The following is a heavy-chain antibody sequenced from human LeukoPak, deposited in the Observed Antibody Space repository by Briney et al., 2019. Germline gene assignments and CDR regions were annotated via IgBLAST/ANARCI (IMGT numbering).Heavy chain of an antibody. Sequence: ASVTVSCKASGGTFSSYAISWVRQAPGQGLEWMGGIIPIFGTANYAQKFQGRVTITADESARTAYMELSSLRSEDTAVYYCARTLYYYGSGWFDPWGQGTLVTVSS. CDR3: ARTLYYYGSGWFDP. V-gene: IGHV1-69*13. J-gene: IGHJ5*02. CDR1: GGTFSSYA. D-gene: IGHD3-10*01. CDR2: IIPIFGTA.